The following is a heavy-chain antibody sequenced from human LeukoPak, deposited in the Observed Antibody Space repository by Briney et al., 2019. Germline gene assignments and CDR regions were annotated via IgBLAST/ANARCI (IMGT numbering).Heavy chain of an antibody. CDR2: MNPNSGNT. CDR3: ARGRVWNYVSGRFDP. Sequence: GASVKVSCKASGYTFTGYYMHWVRQAPGQGLEWMGWMNPNSGNTGYAQKFQGRVTMTRNTSISTAYMELSSLRSEDTAVYYCARGRVWNYVSGRFDPWGQGTLVTVSS. CDR1: GYTFTGYY. D-gene: IGHD1-7*01. J-gene: IGHJ5*02. V-gene: IGHV1-8*02.